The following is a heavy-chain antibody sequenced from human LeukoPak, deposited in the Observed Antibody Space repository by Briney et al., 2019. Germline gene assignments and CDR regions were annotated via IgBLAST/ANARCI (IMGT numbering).Heavy chain of an antibody. CDR3: AREGAMAYYYYYMDV. V-gene: IGHV1-69*06. D-gene: IGHD5-18*01. CDR2: IIPIFGTA. J-gene: IGHJ6*03. CDR1: GGTFSSYA. Sequence: SVKVSCKASGGTFSSYAISWVRQAPGQGLEWMGGIIPIFGTANYAQKFQGRVTITADKSTSTAYMELSSLRSEDTAVYYCAREGAMAYYYYYMDVWGKGTTVTVSS.